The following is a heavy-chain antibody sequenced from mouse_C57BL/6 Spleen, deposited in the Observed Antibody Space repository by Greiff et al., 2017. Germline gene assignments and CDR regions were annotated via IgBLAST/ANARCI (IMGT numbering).Heavy chain of an antibody. J-gene: IGHJ2*01. CDR1: GFNFKDYY. CDR3: TTLPLYLDFDY. V-gene: IGHV14-1*01. Sequence: VQLQQSGAELVRPGASVKLSCTASGFNFKDYYMHWVKQRPEQGLEWIGRIDPEDGDTEYAPKFQGKATMTADKSSNTAYLQLSSLTSEDTAVYYCTTLPLYLDFDYWGQGTTLTVSS. CDR2: IDPEDGDT. D-gene: IGHD6-1*01.